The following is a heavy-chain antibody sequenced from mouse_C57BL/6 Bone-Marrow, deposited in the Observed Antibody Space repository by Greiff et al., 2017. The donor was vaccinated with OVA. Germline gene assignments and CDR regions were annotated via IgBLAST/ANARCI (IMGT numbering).Heavy chain of an antibody. Sequence: QVQLQQSGAELARPGASVKLSCKASGYTFTSYGISWVKQRTGQGLEWIGEIYPRSGNTYYNEQFKGKATLTADKSSSTAYMELRSLTSEDSAVYFCARVYGSSYEAWFAYWGQGTLVTVSA. V-gene: IGHV1-81*01. J-gene: IGHJ3*01. D-gene: IGHD1-1*01. CDR3: ARVYGSSYEAWFAY. CDR2: IYPRSGNT. CDR1: GYTFTSYG.